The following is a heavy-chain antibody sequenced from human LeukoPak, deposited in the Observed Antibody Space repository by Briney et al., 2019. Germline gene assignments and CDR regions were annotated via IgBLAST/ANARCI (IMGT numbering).Heavy chain of an antibody. D-gene: IGHD6-6*01. J-gene: IGHJ4*02. CDR3: GRTNRSSSPFDY. CDR1: GFIFSNDA. V-gene: IGHV3-23*01. Sequence: GSLRLSCAASGFIFSNDAMSWVRQAPGKGLEWVCSISNRGDRTYYAASVRGRLTISRDNSKNTLFLEMNSLRAEDTAVYYCGRTNRSSSPFDYWGQGTLVTVSS. CDR2: ISNRGDRT.